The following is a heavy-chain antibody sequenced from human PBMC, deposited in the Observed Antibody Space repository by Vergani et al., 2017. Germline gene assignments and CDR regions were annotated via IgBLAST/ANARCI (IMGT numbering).Heavy chain of an antibody. V-gene: IGHV3-43D*04. CDR2: VSWDASAA. CDR1: GFTFDDYA. J-gene: IGHJ4*02. Sequence: EVKLVESGGRVVRPGESLRLSCVSSGFTFDDYAIHWVRQAPGKGLGWFSLVSWDASAAYYADSVRGRFKLFRYNSENALFLQMNSLRVDDTAFYYCEKGPVGDLDWGYFDNWGQGNLVTVSS. CDR3: EKGPVGDLDWGYFDN. D-gene: IGHD3/OR15-3a*01.